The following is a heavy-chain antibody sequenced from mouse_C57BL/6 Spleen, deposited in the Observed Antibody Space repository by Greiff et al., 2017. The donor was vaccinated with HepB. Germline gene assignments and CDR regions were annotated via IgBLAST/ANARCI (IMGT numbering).Heavy chain of an antibody. CDR3: ARYRGTTVVAPYYAMDY. J-gene: IGHJ4*01. CDR1: GYSITSDY. CDR2: ISYSGST. D-gene: IGHD1-1*01. V-gene: IGHV3-8*01. Sequence: DVKLQESGPGLAKPSQTLSLTCSVTGYSITSDYWNWIRKFPGNKLEYMGYISYSGSTYYNPSLKSRISITRDTSKNQYYLQLNSVTTEDTATYYCARYRGTTVVAPYYAMDYWGQGTSVTVSS.